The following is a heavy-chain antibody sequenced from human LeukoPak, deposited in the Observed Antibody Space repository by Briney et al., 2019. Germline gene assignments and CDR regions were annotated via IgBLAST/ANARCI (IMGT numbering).Heavy chain of an antibody. Sequence: GSLGLSCAVPGFTFNNYSLNWVRQAPGKGLEWVFYISRSSSTILYADSVKGRFTISRDKAKNSVYLQMNSLRDEDTAVYYCVRIRDSGSYYFYYGMDVWGQGTTVTVSS. D-gene: IGHD1-26*01. V-gene: IGHV3-48*02. J-gene: IGHJ6*02. CDR3: VRIRDSGSYYFYYGMDV. CDR2: ISRSSSTI. CDR1: GFTFNNYS.